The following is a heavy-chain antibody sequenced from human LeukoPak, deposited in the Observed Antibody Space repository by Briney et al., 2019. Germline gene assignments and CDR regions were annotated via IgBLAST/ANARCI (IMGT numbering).Heavy chain of an antibody. CDR1: GFTFSHYA. J-gene: IGHJ1*01. Sequence: GGSLRLSCAASGFTFSHYAMSWVSQAPGKGLERVSGISGSGSDTFYADSVKGRFTISRDNSKNTLYLQMSSLRAEDTAVYYCANVIIVAAGYEYFQHWGQGTLVSVSS. CDR3: ANVIIVAAGYEYFQH. V-gene: IGHV3-23*01. CDR2: ISGSGSDT. D-gene: IGHD6-13*01.